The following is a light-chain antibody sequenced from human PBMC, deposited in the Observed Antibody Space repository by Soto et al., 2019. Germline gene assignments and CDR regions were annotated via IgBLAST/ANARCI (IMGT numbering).Light chain of an antibody. CDR1: QSVSSSY. CDR2: GAS. CDR3: QQLFT. J-gene: IGKJ3*01. V-gene: IGKV3-20*01. Sequence: EIGLTQSPGTLSLSPGERATLSCRASQSVSSSYLAWYQQKPGQAPRLLIYGASSRATGIPDRFSGSGSGTDFTLTISRLEPEDFAVYYCQQLFTFGPGTKVDIK.